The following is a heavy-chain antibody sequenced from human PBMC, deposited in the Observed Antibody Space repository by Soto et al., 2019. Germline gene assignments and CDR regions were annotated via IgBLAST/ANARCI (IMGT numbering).Heavy chain of an antibody. CDR1: GFTFSRAA. V-gene: IGHV1-58*01. CDR3: AATLDWDADDRGGYPS. J-gene: IGHJ4*02. Sequence: SVKVSCKGSGFTFSRAAVQWVRQARGQGLEWIGWIVVASGKTDYAPNLQERVRITRDVSTSTAYLEVSDLSFEDTAVYSCAATLDWDADDRGGYPSRGQGTLVTVSA. CDR2: IVVASGKT. D-gene: IGHD5-18*01.